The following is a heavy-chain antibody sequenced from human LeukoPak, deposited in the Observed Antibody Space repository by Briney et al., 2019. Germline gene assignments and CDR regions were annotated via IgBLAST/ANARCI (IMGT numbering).Heavy chain of an antibody. CDR2: INPSGGST. D-gene: IGHD6-19*01. V-gene: IGHV1-46*01. J-gene: IGHJ4*02. Sequence: ASVKVSCKASGYTFTSYYMHWVRQAPGQGLEWMGMINPSGGSTSYAQKLQGRVTMTRNTSISTAYMELSSLRSEDTAVYYCASVGSGWSTTWGQGTLVTVSS. CDR1: GYTFTSYY. CDR3: ASVGSGWSTT.